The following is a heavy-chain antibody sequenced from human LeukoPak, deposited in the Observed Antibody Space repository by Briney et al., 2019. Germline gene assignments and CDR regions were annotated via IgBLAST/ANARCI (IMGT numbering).Heavy chain of an antibody. CDR2: INPNSGGT. CDR1: GHTFTGYY. CDR3: AREGIDYYYYGMDV. J-gene: IGHJ6*02. V-gene: IGHV1-2*06. Sequence: ASVKVSCKASGHTFTGYYMHWVRQAPGQGLEWMGRINPNSGGTNYAQKFQGRVTMTRDTSISTAYMELSRLRSDVTAVYYCAREGIDYYYYGMDVWGQGTTVTVSS.